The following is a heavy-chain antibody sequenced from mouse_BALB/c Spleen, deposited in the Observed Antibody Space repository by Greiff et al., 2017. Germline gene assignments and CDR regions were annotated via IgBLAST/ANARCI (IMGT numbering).Heavy chain of an antibody. CDR3: ARDRDYYGSREYAMDF. J-gene: IGHJ4*01. Sequence: EVKLVESGGGLVQPGGSLRLSCATSGFTFTDYYMSWVRQPPGKALEWLGFIRNKANGYTTEYSASVKGRFTISRDNSQSILYLQMKTLRAEDSATYYCARDRDYYGSREYAMDFWGQGTSVTVSS. V-gene: IGHV7-3*02. D-gene: IGHD1-1*01. CDR2: IRNKANGYTT. CDR1: GFTFTDYY.